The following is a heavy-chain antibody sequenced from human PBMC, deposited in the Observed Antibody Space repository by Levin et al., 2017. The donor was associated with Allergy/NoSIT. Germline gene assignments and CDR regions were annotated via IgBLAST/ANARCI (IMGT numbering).Heavy chain of an antibody. J-gene: IGHJ3*02. V-gene: IGHV3-30*04. D-gene: IGHD3-22*01. CDR1: GFTFSTNA. Sequence: GGSLRLSCAASGFTFSTNAMQWVRQAPGKGLEWVAVISYDGSTKYYADSVKGRFTISRDNSKNTVYLQMKGLRAEDTAVYYCARDWANYDSSGNFHCSAFDIWGRGTMVTVSS. CDR2: ISYDGSTK. CDR3: ARDWANYDSSGNFHCSAFDI.